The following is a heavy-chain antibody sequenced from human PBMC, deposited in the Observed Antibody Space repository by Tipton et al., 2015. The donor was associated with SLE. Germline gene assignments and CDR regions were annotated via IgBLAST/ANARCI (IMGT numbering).Heavy chain of an antibody. Sequence: SLRLSCAVSGFTFSNYSMNWVRQAPGKGLEWVSSISSSSYYIYYADSVKGRFTISRDNAKNSLYLQMDSLRDEDTAAYYCARENDDNDYWGQGTLVTVSS. CDR2: ISSSSYYI. CDR1: GFTFSNYS. CDR3: ARENDDNDY. D-gene: IGHD1-1*01. V-gene: IGHV3-21*01. J-gene: IGHJ4*02.